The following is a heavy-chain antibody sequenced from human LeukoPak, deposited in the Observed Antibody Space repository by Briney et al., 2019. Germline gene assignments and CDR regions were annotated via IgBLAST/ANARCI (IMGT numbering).Heavy chain of an antibody. J-gene: IGHJ4*02. CDR1: GFTFSSYG. D-gene: IGHD2-2*01. V-gene: IGHV3-30*02. CDR3: AKDRHPYRGHQLLDY. CDR2: IRYDGSNK. Sequence: PGGSLRLSCAASGFTFSSYGMHWVRQAPGKGLEWVAFIRYDGSNKYYADSVKGRFTISRDNSKNTLYLQMNSLRAEDTAVYYCAKDRHPYRGHQLLDYWGQGTLVTVSS.